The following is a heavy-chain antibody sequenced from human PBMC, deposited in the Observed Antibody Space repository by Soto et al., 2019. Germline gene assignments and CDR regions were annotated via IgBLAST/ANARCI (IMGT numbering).Heavy chain of an antibody. V-gene: IGHV3-23*01. CDR1: GFIFTNYA. CDR3: VKEPYEGAYVDY. J-gene: IGHJ4*02. CDR2: ITRDGTI. D-gene: IGHD3-22*01. Sequence: EVQLLESGGGLAQPGGSLRLSCAASGFIFTNYAMSWVRQAPGEGLEWVSAITRDGTIYYTDSVKGRFTISRDNSKNMVYLQMNSLRAEDTAVYYCVKEPYEGAYVDYWGQGTLVTVSS.